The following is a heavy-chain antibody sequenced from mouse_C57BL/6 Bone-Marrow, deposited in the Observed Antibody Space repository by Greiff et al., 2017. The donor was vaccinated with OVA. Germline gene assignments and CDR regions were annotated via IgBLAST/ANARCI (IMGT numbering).Heavy chain of an antibody. CDR3: ARSSDYGSSYGFAY. CDR1: GYTFTSYW. Sequence: QVQLQQPGAELVMPGASVKLSCKASGYTFTSYWMHWVKQRPGQGLEWIGELDPSDSYTNYNQKFKGKSTLTVDKSSSTAYMQLSSLTSEDSAVYYCARSSDYGSSYGFAYWGQGTLVTVSA. CDR2: LDPSDSYT. J-gene: IGHJ3*01. D-gene: IGHD1-1*01. V-gene: IGHV1-69*01.